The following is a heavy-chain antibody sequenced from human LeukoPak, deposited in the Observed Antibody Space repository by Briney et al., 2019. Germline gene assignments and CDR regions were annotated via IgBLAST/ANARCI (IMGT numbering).Heavy chain of an antibody. CDR1: GFTFSSYS. D-gene: IGHD3-10*01. Sequence: SLRLSCAASGFTFSSYSMNSVRQAPGNALESDSYLSRSSSYIYYADSVKGRFTISRDNAKNSLYLQMNSLRAEDTAVYYCARAYYYGSGSYYPKDDYWGQGTLVTVSS. CDR2: LSRSSSYI. V-gene: IGHV3-21*01. J-gene: IGHJ4*02. CDR3: ARAYYYGSGSYYPKDDY.